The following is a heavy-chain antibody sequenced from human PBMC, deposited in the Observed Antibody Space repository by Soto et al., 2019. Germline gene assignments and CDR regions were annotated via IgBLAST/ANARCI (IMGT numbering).Heavy chain of an antibody. D-gene: IGHD2-21*02. CDR3: AHSRCGGDCLQSYSSHYYYGMDV. J-gene: IGHJ6*02. Sequence: QITLKESGPTLVKPTQTLTLTCTFSGFSLSTGGVGVGWIRQPPGEALEWLALIYWDNDKRYSPSLKSRLTITKAASNNQAVLTMTNMDPVDTATYYCAHSRCGGDCLQSYSSHYYYGMDVWGQGTTVTVSS. CDR1: GFSLSTGGVG. CDR2: IYWDNDK. V-gene: IGHV2-5*02.